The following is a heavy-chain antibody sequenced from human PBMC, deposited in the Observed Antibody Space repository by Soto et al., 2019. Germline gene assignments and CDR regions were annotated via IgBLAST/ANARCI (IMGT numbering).Heavy chain of an antibody. CDR1: GFTFSSFE. CDR3: ARDSRGGAARRPTFYY. D-gene: IGHD6-6*01. J-gene: IGHJ4*02. V-gene: IGHV3-48*03. Sequence: GGSLRLSCVGSGFTFSSFEMNWVRQTPGKGLEWLSYIGRSGETIYYADSGKGRFTSSRDNAKSSLFLQMNGLRDEDTGIYYCARDSRGGAARRPTFYYWGRGTLVTVSS. CDR2: IGRSGETI.